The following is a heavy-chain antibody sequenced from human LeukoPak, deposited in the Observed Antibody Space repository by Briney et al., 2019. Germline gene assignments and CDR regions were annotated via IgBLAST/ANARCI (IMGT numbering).Heavy chain of an antibody. J-gene: IGHJ4*02. D-gene: IGHD3-22*01. CDR2: ISSSDSTI. CDR1: GFIFSSYE. CDR3: AKDRYYDSSGYYYEGIDY. Sequence: GGSLRLSCAASGFIFSSYEMNWVRQAPGKGLEWVSYISSSDSTIYYADSVKGRFTISRDNSKNTLYLQMNSLRAEDTAVYYCAKDRYYDSSGYYYEGIDYWGQGTLVTVSS. V-gene: IGHV3-48*03.